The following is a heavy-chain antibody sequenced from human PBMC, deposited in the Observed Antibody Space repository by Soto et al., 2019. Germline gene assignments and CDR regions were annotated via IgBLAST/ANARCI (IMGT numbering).Heavy chain of an antibody. D-gene: IGHD2-15*01. Sequence: QVQLVESGGGVVQPGRSLRLSCAASGFTFSSYGMHWVRQAPGKGLEWVAVISYDGSNKYYADSVKGRFTISRDKSKNTLYLQMNSLRAEDTAVYYCAKDEGYCSGGSGSLDYWGQGTLVTVSS. CDR1: GFTFSSYG. CDR2: ISYDGSNK. CDR3: AKDEGYCSGGSGSLDY. J-gene: IGHJ4*02. V-gene: IGHV3-30*18.